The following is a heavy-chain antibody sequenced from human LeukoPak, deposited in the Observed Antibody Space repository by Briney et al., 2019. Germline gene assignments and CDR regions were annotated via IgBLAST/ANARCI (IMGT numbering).Heavy chain of an antibody. D-gene: IGHD3-16*01. CDR3: ARDNDRKDDS. CDR1: GFTFSNYW. CDR2: MNQDGSGK. Sequence: GGSLRLSCAASGFTFSNYWMTWVRQAPGKGLEWVANMNQDGSGKYYMDSVKGRFAISRDNAKNSLYLQMNNLRVEDTAVHYCARDNDRKDDSWGQGTLVTVSS. J-gene: IGHJ5*02. V-gene: IGHV3-7*01.